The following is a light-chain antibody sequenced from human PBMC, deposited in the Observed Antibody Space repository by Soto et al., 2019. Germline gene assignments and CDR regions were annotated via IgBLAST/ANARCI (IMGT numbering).Light chain of an antibody. V-gene: IGLV1-51*01. CDR3: GTWDSSLSAGV. CDR1: NSNVGNNY. CDR2: DND. Sequence: QSVLTQPPSMSAAPGQKVTISCSGSNSNVGNNYVSWYQQLPGTAPKLLIYDNDKRPSGIPDRFSGSKSGASATLGITGLQTGDEADYYCGTWDSSLSAGVFGGGTKVTVL. J-gene: IGLJ2*01.